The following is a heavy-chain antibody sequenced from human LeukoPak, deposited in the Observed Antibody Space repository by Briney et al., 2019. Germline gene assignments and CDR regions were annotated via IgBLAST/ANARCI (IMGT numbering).Heavy chain of an antibody. D-gene: IGHD3-10*01. CDR3: ARYVLYGSGSYPPPPLDY. CDR2: INAGNGNT. Sequence: ASVKVSCKASGYTFTSCAMHWVRQAPGQRPEWMGWINAGNGNTKYSQKFQGRVTITRDTSASTAYMELSSLRSEDTAVYYCARYVLYGSGSYPPPPLDYWGQGTLVTVSS. CDR1: GYTFTSCA. V-gene: IGHV1-3*01. J-gene: IGHJ4*02.